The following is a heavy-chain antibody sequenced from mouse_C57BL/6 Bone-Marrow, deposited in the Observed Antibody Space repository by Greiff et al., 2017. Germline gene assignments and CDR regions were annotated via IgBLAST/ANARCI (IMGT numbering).Heavy chain of an antibody. Sequence: QVQLQQSGAELVRPGTSVKMSCKASGYTFTNCWIGWAKQRPGHGLEWIGDIYPGGGYTNYNEKFKGKATLTADKSSSTAYMQFSSLTSEDSAIYYCARVGFITTVVDYYAMDYWGQGTSVTVSS. CDR3: ARVGFITTVVDYYAMDY. V-gene: IGHV1-63*01. J-gene: IGHJ4*01. D-gene: IGHD1-1*01. CDR1: GYTFTNCW. CDR2: IYPGGGYT.